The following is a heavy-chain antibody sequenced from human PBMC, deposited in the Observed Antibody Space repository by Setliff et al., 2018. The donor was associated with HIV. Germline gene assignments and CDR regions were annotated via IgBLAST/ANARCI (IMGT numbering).Heavy chain of an antibody. J-gene: IGHJ3*02. CDR2: VNHSGST. V-gene: IGHV4-34*01. CDR3: ARGRDDYNYDPFDI. CDR1: GGSFNGYY. D-gene: IGHD4-4*01. Sequence: PSETLSLTCAVYGGSFNGYYWSWIRQPPGKGLEWIREVNHSGSTNYNPSLKSRVTISVDTSKNQFSLKLSSVTAADTAVYYCARGRDDYNYDPFDIWGQGTMVTVS.